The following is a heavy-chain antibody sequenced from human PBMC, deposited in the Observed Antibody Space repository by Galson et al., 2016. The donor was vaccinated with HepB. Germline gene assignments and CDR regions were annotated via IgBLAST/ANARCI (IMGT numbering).Heavy chain of an antibody. CDR2: VDPEDGET. CDR3: ATGYVNTWYVDY. CDR1: GYTFSDSY. Sequence: VKVSCKVSGYTFSDSYIHWVQQAPGKGLEWMGLVDPEDGETIYAEKFQGRISITADTSTDTAYMELSSLRSEDTAVYYCATGYVNTWYVDYWGQGTQVSVSS. D-gene: IGHD1-14*01. V-gene: IGHV1-69-2*01. J-gene: IGHJ4*02.